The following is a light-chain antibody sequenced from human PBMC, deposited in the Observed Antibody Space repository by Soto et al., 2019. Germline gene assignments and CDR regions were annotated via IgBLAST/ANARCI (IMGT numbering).Light chain of an antibody. CDR2: VAS. Sequence: DVQMTQSPSSLSASVGDRVTITCRASQGISKYLAWYQQKPGKVPRLLIYVASTLQSGVPSRFSGSGSGTDFILTICSLQPEDVATYYCQKYDSAPWTFGQGTKVEIK. CDR1: QGISKY. J-gene: IGKJ1*01. CDR3: QKYDSAPWT. V-gene: IGKV1-27*01.